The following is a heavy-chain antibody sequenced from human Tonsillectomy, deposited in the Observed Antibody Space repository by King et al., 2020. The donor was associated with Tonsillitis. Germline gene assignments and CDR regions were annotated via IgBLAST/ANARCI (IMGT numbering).Heavy chain of an antibody. Sequence: PLQESGPGLVKPSQTLSLTCTVSGGSISSAGYYWSWIRQHPGRGLEWIGYISYSGNTFYNPSLKSRLTISLDTSKNQFSLKVTSVNAADTAVYYCASTAPPYYYYYMDVWGKGTTVTVSS. CDR3: ASTAPPYYYYYMDV. CDR2: ISYSGNT. CDR1: GGSISSAGYY. J-gene: IGHJ6*03. V-gene: IGHV4-31*03. D-gene: IGHD4-17*01.